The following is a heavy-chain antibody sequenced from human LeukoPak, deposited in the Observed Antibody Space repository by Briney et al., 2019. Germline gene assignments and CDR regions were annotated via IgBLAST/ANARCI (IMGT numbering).Heavy chain of an antibody. Sequence: GGSLRLSCAASGFTLSSNYMSWVRQAPGPGLEGVSVMYNGGSTYYADSVKGLFTISRDNSKNTLYLQMNSLRAEDTAVYYCAREGREIAWSAFDIWGQGTMVTVSS. CDR2: MYNGGST. CDR1: GFTLSSNY. CDR3: AREGREIAWSAFDI. V-gene: IGHV3-66*02. J-gene: IGHJ3*02. D-gene: IGHD2-21*01.